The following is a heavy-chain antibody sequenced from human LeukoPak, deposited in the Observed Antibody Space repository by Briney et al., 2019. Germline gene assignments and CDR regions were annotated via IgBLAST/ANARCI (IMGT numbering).Heavy chain of an antibody. CDR1: GGSISSGSYY. Sequence: PSETLSLTCTVSGGSISSGSYYWSWIRQPPGKGLEWIGYIYYSGSTNYNPSLKSRVTISVDTSKNQFSLKLSSVTAADTAVYYCARARRGREGYYYGMDVWGQGTTVTVSS. V-gene: IGHV4-61*01. CDR3: ARARRGREGYYYGMDV. CDR2: IYYSGST. J-gene: IGHJ6*02. D-gene: IGHD3-16*01.